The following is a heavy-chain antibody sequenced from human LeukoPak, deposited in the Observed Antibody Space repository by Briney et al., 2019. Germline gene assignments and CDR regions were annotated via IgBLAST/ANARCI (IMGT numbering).Heavy chain of an antibody. D-gene: IGHD3-9*01. CDR1: GFSFTDYP. V-gene: IGHV3-48*02. Sequence: GGSLRLSCATSGFSFTDYPMNWVRQAPGKGLDWISNIRTTAEGAKYAYYADSVKGRVTISRDDGKNTLYLHMNSLRDDDTAVYYCATDQRYAFDYWGQGILVTVSS. J-gene: IGHJ4*02. CDR3: ATDQRYAFDY. CDR2: IRTTAEGAKYA.